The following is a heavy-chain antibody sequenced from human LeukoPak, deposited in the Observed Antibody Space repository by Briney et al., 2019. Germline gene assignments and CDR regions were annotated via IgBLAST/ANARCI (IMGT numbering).Heavy chain of an antibody. CDR3: AKDGDIAVAGTTAEYFQH. CDR2: ISGSGGST. J-gene: IGHJ1*01. D-gene: IGHD6-19*01. CDR1: GFTFSSYA. V-gene: IGHV3-23*01. Sequence: GGSLRLSCAASGFTFSSYAMSWVRQAPGEGLEWVSAISGSGGSTYYADSVKGRLTISRDNSKNTLYLQMNSLRAEDTAVYYCAKDGDIAVAGTTAEYFQHWGQGTLVTVSS.